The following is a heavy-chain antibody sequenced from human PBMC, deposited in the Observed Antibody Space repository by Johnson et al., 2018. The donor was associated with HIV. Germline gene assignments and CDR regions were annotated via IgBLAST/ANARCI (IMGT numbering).Heavy chain of an antibody. CDR3: ARVSDDYGGNPAAWGAFDI. CDR2: INWNGDST. CDR1: GFSISNYA. J-gene: IGHJ3*02. V-gene: IGHV3-20*04. Sequence: VQLVESGGGVVQPGRSLRLACVTSGFSISNYAMHWVRQAPGKGLEWVSGINWNGDSTDYADSVKGRFTISRDNAKNSLFLQMNSLRAEDTALYYCARVSDDYGGNPAAWGAFDIWGQGTMVTVSS. D-gene: IGHD4-23*01.